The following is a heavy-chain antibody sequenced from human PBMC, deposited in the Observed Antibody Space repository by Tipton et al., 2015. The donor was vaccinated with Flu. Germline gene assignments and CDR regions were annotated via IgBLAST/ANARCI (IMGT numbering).Heavy chain of an antibody. CDR3: ARDYGDFNWFDS. CDR1: GDSIGNDYF. CDR2: IHRSGST. D-gene: IGHD4-17*01. J-gene: IGHJ5*01. V-gene: IGHV4-38-2*02. Sequence: TLSLTCAVSGDSIGNDYFWGWIRQPPGKGLEWIATIHRSGSTKYNPSLKSRVTISVDTSRNQFSLKLTSVTAADTAVYFCARDYGDFNWFDSWGQGTLVTVSS.